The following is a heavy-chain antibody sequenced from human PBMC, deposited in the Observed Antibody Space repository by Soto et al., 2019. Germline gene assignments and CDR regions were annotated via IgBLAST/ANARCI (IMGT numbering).Heavy chain of an antibody. D-gene: IGHD3-10*01. Sequence: GGSLRLSCTASGFTFGDYAMSWFRQAPGKGLEWVGFIRSKAYGGTTEYAASVKGRFTISRDDSKSIAYLQMNSLKTEDTAVYYCTRALYYGSGSEKYYFDYWGQGTLVTVSS. CDR1: GFTFGDYA. CDR3: TRALYYGSGSEKYYFDY. V-gene: IGHV3-49*03. CDR2: IRSKAYGGTT. J-gene: IGHJ4*02.